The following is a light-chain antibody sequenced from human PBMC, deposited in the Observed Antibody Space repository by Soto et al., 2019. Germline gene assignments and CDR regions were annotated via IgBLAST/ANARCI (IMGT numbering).Light chain of an antibody. J-gene: IGKJ2*01. CDR2: AAS. V-gene: IGKV1-39*01. CDR3: QQSYGIPFT. CDR1: QNISSY. Sequence: DIQMTQSPSSLSASVGDRVTITCRASQNISSYLNWYRQKPGKAPNLLIYAASSLQSGVPSRFSGSGSGTDFTLTISTLQPEDFATYYCQQSYGIPFTFGQGTKLEIK.